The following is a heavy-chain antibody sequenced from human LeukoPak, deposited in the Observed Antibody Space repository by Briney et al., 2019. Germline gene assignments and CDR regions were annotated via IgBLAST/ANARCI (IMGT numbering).Heavy chain of an antibody. D-gene: IGHD2-2*01. CDR2: ITSAGGYT. CDR1: GFTFSDYS. J-gene: IGHJ6*03. V-gene: IGHV3-21*01. CDR3: ATSGGFVLPNAITGNWYMDV. Sequence: GGSLRLSCGASGFTFSDYSMNWVRQAPGKGLAWVASITSAGGYTYYADSVKGRFTTSRDNAQNSLFLQMNSLRAEDTAVYFCATSGGFVLPNAITGNWYMDVWGRGTSVTVSS.